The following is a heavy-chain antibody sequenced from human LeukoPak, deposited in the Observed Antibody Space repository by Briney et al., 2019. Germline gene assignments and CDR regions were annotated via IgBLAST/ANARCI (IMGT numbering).Heavy chain of an antibody. J-gene: IGHJ4*02. CDR3: ARSPVGPAYYDFWSGYSSYYFDY. CDR2: IYHSGST. V-gene: IGHV4-30-2*01. CDR1: GGSISSGGYY. D-gene: IGHD3-3*01. Sequence: SETLSLTCTVSGGSISSGGYYWSWIRQPPGKGLEWIGYIYHSGSTYYNPSLKSRVTISVDRSKNQFSLKLSSVTAADTAVYYCARSPVGPAYYDFWSGYSSYYFDYWGQGTLVTVSS.